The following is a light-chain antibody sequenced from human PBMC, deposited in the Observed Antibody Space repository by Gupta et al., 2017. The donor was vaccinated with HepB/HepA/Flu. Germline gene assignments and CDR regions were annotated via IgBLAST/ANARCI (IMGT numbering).Light chain of an antibody. CDR1: PNVRNN. Sequence: EIVMTQSPATLPVSPGERATLSCRTSPNVRNNLAWYQLKPGRAPRLLISGAPTRATGIPARFCPSGCGKWLPLTMSSLKMENLPLYYFPQYKYWPRLTFGPGTLMEIK. CDR3: PQYKYWPRLT. J-gene: IGKJ5*01. V-gene: IGKV3-15*01. CDR2: GAP.